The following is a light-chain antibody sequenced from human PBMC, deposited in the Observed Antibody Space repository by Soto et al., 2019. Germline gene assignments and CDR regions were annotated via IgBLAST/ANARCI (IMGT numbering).Light chain of an antibody. CDR3: CSYAGSSTSRV. V-gene: IGLV2-23*01. Sequence: QSALTQPASVSGSPGQSITISCTGTSSDVGSYNLVSWYQQHPGKAPKLMIYEGSKRPSGVSNRFSGSKSGNTASLTISGLQAEDEADYYCCSYAGSSTSRVFGTGTKATVL. J-gene: IGLJ1*01. CDR1: SSDVGSYNL. CDR2: EGS.